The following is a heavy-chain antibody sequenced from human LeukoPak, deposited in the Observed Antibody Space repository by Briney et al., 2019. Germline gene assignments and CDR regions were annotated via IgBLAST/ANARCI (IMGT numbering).Heavy chain of an antibody. CDR1: GFTFSTYA. CDR2: ISNSGVNT. Sequence: GGSLRLSCAASGFTFSTYAMGWVRQAPGKGLDWVSVISNSGVNTFYADSVKGRFTISRDNSKNILYLQMDSLRAEDTALYYCASFLDSSGYDAFAIWGQGTMVTVSS. J-gene: IGHJ3*02. V-gene: IGHV3-23*01. D-gene: IGHD3-22*01. CDR3: ASFLDSSGYDAFAI.